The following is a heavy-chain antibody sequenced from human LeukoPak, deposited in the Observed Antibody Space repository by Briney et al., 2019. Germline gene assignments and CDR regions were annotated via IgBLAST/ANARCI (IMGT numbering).Heavy chain of an antibody. V-gene: IGHV1-46*01. CDR1: GYTSTSYY. D-gene: IGHD2-2*02. J-gene: IGHJ6*03. CDR2: INPSGGST. CDR3: ARALYCSSTSCYNYYYMDV. Sequence: ASVKVSCKASGYTSTSYYMHWVRQAPGQGLEWMGIINPSGGSTSYAQKFQGRVTMTRDTSTSTVYMELSSLRSEDTAVYYCARALYCSSTSCYNYYYMDVWGKGTTVTISS.